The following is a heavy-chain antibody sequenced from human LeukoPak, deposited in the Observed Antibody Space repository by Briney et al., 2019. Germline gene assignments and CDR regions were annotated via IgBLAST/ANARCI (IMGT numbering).Heavy chain of an antibody. D-gene: IGHD2-2*02. CDR1: GFTFGDYA. CDR3: TRVRSLYTYYFDY. CDR2: IRSKAYGGTT. Sequence: GQSLRLSCTASGFTFGDYAMSWVRQAPGKGLEWVGFIRSKAYGGTTEYAASVKGRFTISRDDSKSIAYLQMNSLKTEDTAVYYCTRVRSLYTYYFDYWGQGTLVTVSS. J-gene: IGHJ4*02. V-gene: IGHV3-49*04.